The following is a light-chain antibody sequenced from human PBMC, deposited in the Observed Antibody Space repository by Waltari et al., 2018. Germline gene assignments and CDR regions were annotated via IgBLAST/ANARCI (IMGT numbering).Light chain of an antibody. V-gene: IGLV2-14*03. CDR3: ALYTSRGV. Sequence: QSALTQPASVSGSPGQSITISCTGTSADVGHFDYVSWYQQYPGKAPKLMIYAVSNRPAGVAYRFSGSKSCSTASLTISELQAEDEADYYCALYTSRGVFGGGTKLTVL. J-gene: IGLJ3*02. CDR1: SADVGHFDY. CDR2: AVS.